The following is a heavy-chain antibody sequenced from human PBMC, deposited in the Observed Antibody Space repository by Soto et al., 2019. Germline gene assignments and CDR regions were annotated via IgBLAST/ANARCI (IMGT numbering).Heavy chain of an antibody. CDR2: IYYSGST. J-gene: IGHJ6*02. CDR1: GGSIGSYY. Sequence: PSETLSLTCTVSGGSIGSYYWSWIRQPPGKGLEWIGYIYYSGSTNYNPSLKSRVTISVDTSKNQFSLKLSSVTAADTAVYYCARDRRGARVTGKTGLAKYYYGMGVWGQGTTGT. V-gene: IGHV4-59*01. CDR3: ARDRRGARVTGKTGLAKYYYGMGV. D-gene: IGHD1-20*01.